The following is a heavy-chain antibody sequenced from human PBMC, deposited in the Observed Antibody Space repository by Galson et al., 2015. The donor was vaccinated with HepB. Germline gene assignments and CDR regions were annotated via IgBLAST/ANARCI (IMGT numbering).Heavy chain of an antibody. J-gene: IGHJ6*02. CDR1: GFTFSSYA. Sequence: SLRLSCAASGFTFSSYAMHWVRQAPGKGLEWVAVISYDGSNKYYADSVKGRFTISRDNSKNTLYLQMNSLRAEDTAVYYCARDGSSWYFYYYYGMDVWGQGTMVTVSS. D-gene: IGHD6-13*01. V-gene: IGHV3-30*04. CDR2: ISYDGSNK. CDR3: ARDGSSWYFYYYYGMDV.